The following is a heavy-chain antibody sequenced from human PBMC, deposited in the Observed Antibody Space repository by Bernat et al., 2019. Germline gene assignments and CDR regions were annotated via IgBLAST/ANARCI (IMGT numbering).Heavy chain of an antibody. V-gene: IGHV3-23*01. J-gene: IGHJ2*01. D-gene: IGHD4-17*01. CDR3: ARHDYGDYAGPWYFDL. Sequence: EVQLLESGGDLVQPGGSLRLSCAASGFTFSTYAMSWVRQAPGKGLEWVSTISGSGGSTYFPDSVKGRFTISRDNSKNTLYLQMNSLRAEDTAVYYCARHDYGDYAGPWYFDLWGRDTLVTVSS. CDR1: GFTFSTYA. CDR2: ISGSGGST.